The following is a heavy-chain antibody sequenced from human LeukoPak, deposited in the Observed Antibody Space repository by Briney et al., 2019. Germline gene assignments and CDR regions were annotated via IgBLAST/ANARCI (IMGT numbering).Heavy chain of an antibody. D-gene: IGHD3-22*01. CDR2: IYTSGST. CDR3: ARADDSSGYYYDRGSSFDY. J-gene: IGHJ4*02. Sequence: SQTLSLTCTVSGGSISSGSYYWSWIRQPAGKGLEWIGRIYTSGSTNYNPSLKSRVTISVDTSKNQFSLKLSSVTAADTAVYYCARADDSSGYYYDRGSSFDYWGQGTLVTVSS. CDR1: GGSISSGSYY. V-gene: IGHV4-61*02.